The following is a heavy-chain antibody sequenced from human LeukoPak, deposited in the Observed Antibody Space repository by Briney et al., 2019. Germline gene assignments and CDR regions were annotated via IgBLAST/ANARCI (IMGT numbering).Heavy chain of an antibody. D-gene: IGHD3-3*01. J-gene: IGHJ6*03. CDR3: ARIPYYDFWSGYSRPANYYYYMDV. CDR2: IYYSGST. Sequence: SETLSLTCTVSGGSISSYYWSWIRQPPGKGLEWIGYIYYSGSTNYNPSLKSRVTISVDTSKNQFSLKLSSVTAADTAVYYCARIPYYDFWSGYSRPANYYYYMDVWGKGTTVTVSS. CDR1: GGSISSYY. V-gene: IGHV4-59*01.